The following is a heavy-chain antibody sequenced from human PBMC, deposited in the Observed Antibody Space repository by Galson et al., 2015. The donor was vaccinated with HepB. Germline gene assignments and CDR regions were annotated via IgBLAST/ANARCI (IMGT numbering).Heavy chain of an antibody. V-gene: IGHV5-51*01. CDR1: GYSFTNSW. CDR2: IYPGDSDT. J-gene: IGHJ4*02. CDR3: ARGRGYVISTSCHEFDY. D-gene: IGHD2-2*01. Sequence: QSGAEVKKPGESLKMSCKGSGYSFTNSWIGWVRQVPGKGLEWMAIIYPGDSDTRYSPSFQGQVTISADKSISTAYLQWSSLRASDAAMYYCARGRGYVISTSCHEFDYWGEGTLGNVSS.